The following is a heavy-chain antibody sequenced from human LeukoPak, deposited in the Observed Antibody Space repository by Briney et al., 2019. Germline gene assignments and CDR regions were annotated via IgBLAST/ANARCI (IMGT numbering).Heavy chain of an antibody. CDR3: ARTRGYSSGWYYFDY. J-gene: IGHJ4*02. V-gene: IGHV4-59*12. CDR1: GGSISNYY. D-gene: IGHD6-19*01. Sequence: SETLSLTCTVSGGSISNYYWSWIRQPPGKGLEWIGYITSIGSTNYKPSLESRVTMSVDTSKNQFSLKLSSLTAADTAVYYCARTRGYSSGWYYFDYWGQGTLVTVSS. CDR2: ITSIGST.